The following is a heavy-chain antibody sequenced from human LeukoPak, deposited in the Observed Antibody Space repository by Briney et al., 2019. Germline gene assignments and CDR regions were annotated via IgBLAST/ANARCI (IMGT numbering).Heavy chain of an antibody. D-gene: IGHD2-2*01. CDR1: GFTFSNYA. CDR2: ISGSGGST. Sequence: GGSLRLSCAASGFTFSNYAMSWVRQAPGKGLEWVSAISGSGGSTYYADSVKGRFTISRDNSKNTLYLQMNSLRGEDTAVYYCAKDQADCSSTSCYERGFDYWGQGTLVTVSS. CDR3: AKDQADCSSTSCYERGFDY. V-gene: IGHV3-23*01. J-gene: IGHJ4*02.